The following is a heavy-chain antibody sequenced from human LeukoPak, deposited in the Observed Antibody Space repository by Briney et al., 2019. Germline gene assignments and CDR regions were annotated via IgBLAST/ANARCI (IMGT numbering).Heavy chain of an antibody. Sequence: SETLSLTCTVSRGSISGYSWSWIRQSPGGGLEWIGYIYYSGDTAYNPSLRSRVTMSVDTSKNQFSLQLRSMTAADTAVYYCAREVKYYYYYMDVWGKGTTVTVSS. D-gene: IGHD2-21*01. CDR3: AREVKYYYYYMDV. V-gene: IGHV4-59*12. J-gene: IGHJ6*03. CDR2: IYYSGDT. CDR1: RGSISGYS.